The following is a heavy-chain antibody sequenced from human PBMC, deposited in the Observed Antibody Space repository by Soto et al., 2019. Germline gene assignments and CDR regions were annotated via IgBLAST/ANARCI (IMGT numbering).Heavy chain of an antibody. CDR2: FDPEDGET. D-gene: IGHD6-19*01. V-gene: IGHV1-24*01. Sequence: ASVKVSCKVSGYTLTELSMHWVRQAPGKGLEWMGGFDPEDGETIYAQKFQGRVTMTEDTSTDTAYMELSSLRSEDTAEYYCATGGQWHKGAFDIWGQGTMVTVSS. CDR1: GYTLTELS. J-gene: IGHJ3*02. CDR3: ATGGQWHKGAFDI.